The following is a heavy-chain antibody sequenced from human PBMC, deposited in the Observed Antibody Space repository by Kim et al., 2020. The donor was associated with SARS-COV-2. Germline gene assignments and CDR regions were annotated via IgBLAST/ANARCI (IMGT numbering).Heavy chain of an antibody. V-gene: IGHV3-48*02. D-gene: IGHD5-18*01. CDR3: ARDSGQYSYGHDAFDI. Sequence: GGSLRLSCAASGFTFSSYSMNWVRQAPGKGLEWVSYISSSSSTIYYADSVKGRFTISRDNAKNSLYLQMNSLRDEDTAVYYCARDSGQYSYGHDAFDIWGQGTMVTVSS. CDR1: GFTFSSYS. CDR2: ISSSSSTI. J-gene: IGHJ3*02.